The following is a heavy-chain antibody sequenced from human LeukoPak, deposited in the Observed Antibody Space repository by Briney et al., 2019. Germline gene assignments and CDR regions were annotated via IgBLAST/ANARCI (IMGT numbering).Heavy chain of an antibody. V-gene: IGHV4-39*07. J-gene: IGHJ4*02. CDR3: ATEGGGGIDH. D-gene: IGHD3-16*01. Sequence: PSETLSLTCTVSGGSISSSTYYWDWIRQPPGKGLEWIGNFYDSGSTWHNPSLKSRVTISVDTSKNQFSLKLSSVTAADTAVYYCATEGGGGIDHWGQGTLVTVSS. CDR1: GGSISSSTYY. CDR2: FYDSGST.